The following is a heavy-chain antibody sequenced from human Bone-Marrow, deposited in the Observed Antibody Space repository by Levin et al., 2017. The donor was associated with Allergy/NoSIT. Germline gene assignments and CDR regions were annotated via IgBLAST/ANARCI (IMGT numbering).Heavy chain of an antibody. Sequence: SCAASGFAFSNYWMHWVRQAPGKGLVWVSRINRGGTSTTYAASVKGRFTISRDNAKNPLSLQMNSLRAEDTAVYDCARDPFAYNFGSGGYLDYWGQGTLVSVSS. CDR1: GFAFSNYW. CDR3: ARDPFAYNFGSGGYLDY. CDR2: INRGGTST. V-gene: IGHV3-74*01. D-gene: IGHD3-10*01. J-gene: IGHJ4*02.